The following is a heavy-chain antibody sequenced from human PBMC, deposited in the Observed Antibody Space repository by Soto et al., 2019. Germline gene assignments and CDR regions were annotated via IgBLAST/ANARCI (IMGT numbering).Heavy chain of an antibody. V-gene: IGHV1-58*02. J-gene: IGHJ4*02. CDR1: CSTFTSYG. CDR3: AALGVNFDH. Sequence: SVQVSCKSSCSTFTSYGIIWVRQARGQRLEWIGWIGVGSGNRHYAQKFQERVTITRDMSTNTAYMELSSLRSEDTAVYYCAALGVNFDHCGQGTLVTVSS. CDR2: IGVGSGNR. D-gene: IGHD2-8*01.